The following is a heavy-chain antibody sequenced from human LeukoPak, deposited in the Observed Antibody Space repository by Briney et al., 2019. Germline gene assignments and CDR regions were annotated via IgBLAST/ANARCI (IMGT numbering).Heavy chain of an antibody. CDR1: GGSISSGSYY. CDR3: ARVPMVRRGNAFDI. D-gene: IGHD3-10*01. CDR2: IYTSGST. Sequence: PSETLSPTCTVSGGSISSGSYYWSWIRQPAGKGLEWIGRIYTSGSTNYNPSLKSRVTMSVDTSKNQFSLKLSSVTAADTAVYYCARVPMVRRGNAFDIWGQGTMVTVSS. J-gene: IGHJ3*02. V-gene: IGHV4-61*02.